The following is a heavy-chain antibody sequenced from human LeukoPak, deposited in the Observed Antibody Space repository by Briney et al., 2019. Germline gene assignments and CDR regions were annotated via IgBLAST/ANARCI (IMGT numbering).Heavy chain of an antibody. CDR2: IWYDGSNK. D-gene: IGHD5-18*01. CDR3: ATGDTAMAYFDY. J-gene: IGHJ4*02. CDR1: GFTFSSYG. Sequence: GRSLRLSCAASGFTFSSYGMYWVRQAPGKGLEWVAVIWYDGSNKYYADSVKGRFTISRDNSKNTLYLQMNSLRAEDTAVYYCATGDTAMAYFDYWGQGTLVTVSS. V-gene: IGHV3-33*01.